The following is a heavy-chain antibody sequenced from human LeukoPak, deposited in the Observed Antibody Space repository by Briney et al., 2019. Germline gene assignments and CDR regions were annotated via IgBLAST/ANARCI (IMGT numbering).Heavy chain of an antibody. V-gene: IGHV1-69*13. J-gene: IGHJ1*01. Sequence: GASVKVSCKASGGTFSSYAISWVRQAPGQGLEWMGGIIPIFGTANYAQKFQGRVTITADESTSTAYMELSSLRSEDTAVYYCARDSSEFRSLLFHWGQGTLVTVSS. CDR1: GGTFSSYA. CDR2: IIPIFGTA. D-gene: IGHD1-14*01. CDR3: ARDSSEFRSLLFH.